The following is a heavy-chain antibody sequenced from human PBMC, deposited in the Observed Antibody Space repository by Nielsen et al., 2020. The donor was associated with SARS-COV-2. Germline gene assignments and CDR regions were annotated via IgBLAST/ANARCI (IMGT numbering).Heavy chain of an antibody. CDR1: GFSFSDFA. Sequence: GGSLRLSCAASGFSFSDFAIHWVRQAPGKGLEWVAVISYDGSEKYYADSVKGRFTISRDNSKNTLYLQINSLRAEDTAVYYCARITPSSGWDYWGQGTLVTVSS. J-gene: IGHJ4*02. CDR2: ISYDGSEK. V-gene: IGHV3-30-3*01. D-gene: IGHD6-19*01. CDR3: ARITPSSGWDY.